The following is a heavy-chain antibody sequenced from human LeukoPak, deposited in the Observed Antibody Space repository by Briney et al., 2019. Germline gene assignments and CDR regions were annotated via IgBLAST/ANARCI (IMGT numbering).Heavy chain of an antibody. CDR2: TYYSGST. CDR3: ARTPPWYNWFDP. D-gene: IGHD2-8*02. Sequence: SETLSLTCTVSGGSISSYYWSRIRQPPGKGLEWIGYTYYSGSTNYNPSLKSRVTISVDTSKNQFSLKLSSVTAADTAVYYCARTPPWYNWFDPWGQGTLVTVSS. J-gene: IGHJ5*02. V-gene: IGHV4-59*01. CDR1: GGSISSYY.